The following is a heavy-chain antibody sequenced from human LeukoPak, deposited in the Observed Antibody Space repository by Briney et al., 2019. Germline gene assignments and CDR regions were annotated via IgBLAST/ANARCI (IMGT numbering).Heavy chain of an antibody. CDR3: AREIIGGFNPGAY. D-gene: IGHD3-16*02. V-gene: IGHV4-4*02. Sequence: SETLSLTCTVSLDSTTSNFWSWVRQPPGKVLELIGEIHRSGSTNYNPSLQRRVTISIDRPKNQIALELSSVTAADTAVYYCAREIIGGFNPGAYGGQGTLVTVSS. CDR1: LDSTTSNF. CDR2: IHRSGST. J-gene: IGHJ4*02.